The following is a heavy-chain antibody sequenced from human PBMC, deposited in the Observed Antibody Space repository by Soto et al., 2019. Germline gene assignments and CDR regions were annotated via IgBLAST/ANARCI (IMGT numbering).Heavy chain of an antibody. D-gene: IGHD3-16*01. Sequence: GGSLRLSCAASGFTFSSYAMTWVRQAPGKGLEWVSAISGSGGSTYYADSVKGRFTISRDNSKNTLYLQMNSLRAEDTAVYYCAKDWGPLSNYYYYGMDVWGQGTTVTVSS. CDR1: GFTFSSYA. CDR3: AKDWGPLSNYYYYGMDV. V-gene: IGHV3-23*01. CDR2: ISGSGGST. J-gene: IGHJ6*02.